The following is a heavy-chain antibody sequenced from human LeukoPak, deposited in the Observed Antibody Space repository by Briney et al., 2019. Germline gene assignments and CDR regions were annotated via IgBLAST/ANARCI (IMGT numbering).Heavy chain of an antibody. D-gene: IGHD3-16*01. V-gene: IGHV4-39*01. Sequence: YYCPSLKNRVIMSVDTSKNQFSLDLSSATAADTAIYYCARRRHNHDYYDVWGQGTRVTVSS. J-gene: IGHJ3*01. CDR3: ARRRHNHDYYDV.